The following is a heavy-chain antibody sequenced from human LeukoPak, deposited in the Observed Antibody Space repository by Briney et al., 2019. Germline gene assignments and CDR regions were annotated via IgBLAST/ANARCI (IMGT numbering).Heavy chain of an antibody. D-gene: IGHD3-10*01. J-gene: IGHJ6*03. CDR1: GFTLSSYA. V-gene: IGHV3-23*01. Sequence: GGSLRLSCAASGFTLSSYAMSWVRQAPGKGLEWVSSISASGGSTNYADSVKGRFTIYRDNSKNTVYLQMNSLRAEDTAVYYCAKVMKGSERLTMVRGVIIKTAGLYYMDVWGKGTTVTASS. CDR2: ISASGGST. CDR3: AKVMKGSERLTMVRGVIIKTAGLYYMDV.